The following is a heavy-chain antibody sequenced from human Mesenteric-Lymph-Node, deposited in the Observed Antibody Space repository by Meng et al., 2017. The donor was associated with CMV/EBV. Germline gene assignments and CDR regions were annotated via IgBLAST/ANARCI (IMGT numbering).Heavy chain of an antibody. CDR1: SFSGYY. CDR3: ARVLPYYDILTGHTVYHFDY. Sequence: SFSGYYWSWIRQPPGKGLEWIGEINHSGSTNSNPSLKSRVTISVDTSKNQFSLKLSSVTAADTAVYYCARVLPYYDILTGHTVYHFDYWGQGTLVTVSS. V-gene: IGHV4-34*01. J-gene: IGHJ4*02. D-gene: IGHD3-9*01. CDR2: INHSGST.